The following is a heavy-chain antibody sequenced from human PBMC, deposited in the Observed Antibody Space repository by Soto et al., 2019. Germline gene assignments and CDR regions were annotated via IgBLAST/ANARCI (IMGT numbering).Heavy chain of an antibody. CDR2: ISAYNGNT. D-gene: IGHD2-2*02. J-gene: IGHJ6*02. V-gene: IGHV1-18*01. CDR1: GYTFTSYG. Sequence: ASVKVSCKASGYTFTSYGISWVRQAPGQGLEWMGWISAYNGNTNYAQKLQGRVTMTTDTSTSTAYMELRSLRSDDTAVYYCAREGRYCSSTSCYTSPYYYYGMDGWGQGTTVTVSS. CDR3: AREGRYCSSTSCYTSPYYYYGMDG.